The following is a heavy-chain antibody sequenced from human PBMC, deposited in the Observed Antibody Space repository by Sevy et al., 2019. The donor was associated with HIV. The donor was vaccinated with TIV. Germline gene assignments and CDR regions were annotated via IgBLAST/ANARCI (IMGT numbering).Heavy chain of an antibody. CDR2: IRYDGSNK. CDR3: AKDRYSSSSSSRIAADY. Sequence: GGSLRLSCAASGFTFSSYGMHWVRQAPGKGLEWVAFIRYDGSNKYYADSVKGRFTISRDNSKNTLYLQMNSLRAEDTAVSYCAKDRYSSSSSSRIAADYWGQGTLVTVSS. D-gene: IGHD6-6*01. J-gene: IGHJ4*02. CDR1: GFTFSSYG. V-gene: IGHV3-30*02.